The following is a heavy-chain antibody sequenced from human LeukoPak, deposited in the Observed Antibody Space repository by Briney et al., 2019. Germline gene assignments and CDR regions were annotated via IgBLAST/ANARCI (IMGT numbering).Heavy chain of an antibody. CDR1: GYTFTSYY. J-gene: IGHJ4*02. CDR2: INPSGGST. V-gene: IGHV1-46*01. Sequence: ASVKVSCKASGYTFTSYYMHWVRQAPGQGLEWMGIINPSGGSTSYAQKFQGRVTMTRDTSTSTVYMELSGLRSEDTAVYYCARDAVVVVPAADRYYFDYWGQGTLVTVSS. CDR3: ARDAVVVVPAADRYYFDY. D-gene: IGHD2-2*01.